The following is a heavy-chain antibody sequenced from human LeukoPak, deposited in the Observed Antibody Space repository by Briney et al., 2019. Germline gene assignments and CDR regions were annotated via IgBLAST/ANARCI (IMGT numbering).Heavy chain of an antibody. CDR1: GFTFSSYE. D-gene: IGHD6-19*01. Sequence: GGSLRLSCAASGFTFSSYEMNWVRQAPGKGLEWVSYISSSGSTIYYADSVKGRFTISRDNAKNSLYLQMNSLRAEDTAVYHCARDDGSSGWYAYFDYWGQGTLVTVSS. CDR3: ARDDGSSGWYAYFDY. CDR2: ISSSGSTI. V-gene: IGHV3-48*03. J-gene: IGHJ4*02.